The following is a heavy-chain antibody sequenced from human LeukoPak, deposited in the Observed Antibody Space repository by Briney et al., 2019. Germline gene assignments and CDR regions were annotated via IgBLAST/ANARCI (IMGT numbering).Heavy chain of an antibody. Sequence: TSETLSLTCTVSGASIRSYYWGWVRQSPGKGLEWIGYIYHSGSTNYNPSLRSRVAISVDTSKSQFSLNLNSVTAADTAVYYCAWIISATGTGGYYFNYWGQGTLVTVSS. CDR1: GASIRSYY. J-gene: IGHJ4*02. CDR3: AWIISATGTGGYYFNY. V-gene: IGHV4-59*08. D-gene: IGHD6-13*01. CDR2: IYHSGST.